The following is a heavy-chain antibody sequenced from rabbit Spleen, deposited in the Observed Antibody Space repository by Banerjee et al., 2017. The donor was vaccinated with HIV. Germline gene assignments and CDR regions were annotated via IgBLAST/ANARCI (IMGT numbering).Heavy chain of an antibody. CDR2: IHGGSNRNI. CDR1: GFSFSAGYY. D-gene: IGHD7-1*01. J-gene: IGHJ4*01. CDR3: ARFYAGYGDFGYAAM. V-gene: IGHV1S45*01. Sequence: QEQLVESGGGLVKPGASLTLTCTASGFSFSAGYYMCWVRQAPGKGLEWIACIHGGSNRNIYYAIWAKGRFTISKTSSTTVTLQMTSLTAADTATYFCARFYAGYGDFGYAAMWGPGTLVTVS.